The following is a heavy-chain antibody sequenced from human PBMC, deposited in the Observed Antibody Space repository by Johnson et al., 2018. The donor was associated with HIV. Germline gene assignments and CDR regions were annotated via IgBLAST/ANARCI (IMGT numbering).Heavy chain of an antibody. CDR3: ASFGLAVAADAFDI. J-gene: IGHJ3*02. D-gene: IGHD6-19*01. CDR1: GFTFSSYW. V-gene: IGHV3-74*02. Sequence: VQLVESGGGLVQPGGSLRLSCAASGFTFSSYWMHWVRQAPGKGLVWVSRINNDGSSTSYADSVKGRFTISRDNAKNTLYLQMNSLRAEDTAVYYCASFGLAVAADAFDIWGQGTMVTVSS. CDR2: INNDGSST.